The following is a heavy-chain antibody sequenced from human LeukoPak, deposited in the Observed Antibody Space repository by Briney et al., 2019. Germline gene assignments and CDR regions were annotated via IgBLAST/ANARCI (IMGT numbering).Heavy chain of an antibody. D-gene: IGHD3-10*01. V-gene: IGHV4-38-2*02. CDR1: GYSISSGYY. J-gene: IGHJ3*02. CDR3: TFNLGSGSYAFDI. CDR2: IYYSGST. Sequence: SETLSLTCTVSGYSISSGYYWGWIRQPPGKGLEWIGSIYYSGSTYYNPSLKSRVTISEDTSKNQFSLKLSSVTAADTAVYYCTFNLGSGSYAFDIWGQGTMVTVSS.